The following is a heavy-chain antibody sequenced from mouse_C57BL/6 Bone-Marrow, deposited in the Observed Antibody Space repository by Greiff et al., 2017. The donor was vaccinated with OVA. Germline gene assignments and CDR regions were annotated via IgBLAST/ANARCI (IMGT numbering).Heavy chain of an antibody. CDR2: IDPETGGT. CDR3: TRDYSKSPFDD. Sequence: VQLQQSGAELVRPGASVTLSCKASGYTFTDYEMHWVKQTPVHGLEWIGAIDPETGGTAYNQKFKGKAILTADKSSSTAYMELRSLTSEDSAVYYCTRDYSKSPFDDWGQGTTLTVSS. J-gene: IGHJ2*01. CDR1: GYTFTDYE. V-gene: IGHV1-15*01. D-gene: IGHD2-12*01.